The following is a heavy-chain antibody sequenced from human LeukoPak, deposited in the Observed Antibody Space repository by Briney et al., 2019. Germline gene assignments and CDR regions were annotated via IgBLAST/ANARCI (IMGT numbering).Heavy chain of an antibody. CDR3: ARHKDYYYSYMDV. V-gene: IGHV4-59*08. CDR2: IYYSGST. CDR1: GGSISSYY. Sequence: SEILSLTCTVSGGSISSYYWSWIRQPPGKGLEWIGYIYYSGSTNYNPSLKSRVTISVDTSKNQFSLKLSSVTAADTAVYYCARHKDYYYSYMDVWGKGTTVTISS. J-gene: IGHJ6*03.